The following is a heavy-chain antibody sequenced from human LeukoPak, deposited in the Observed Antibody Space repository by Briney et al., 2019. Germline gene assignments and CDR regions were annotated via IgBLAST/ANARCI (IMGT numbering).Heavy chain of an antibody. V-gene: IGHV4-59*01. CDR2: IYYSGST. D-gene: IGHD3-9*01. J-gene: IGHJ4*02. CDR3: ARADILTGYRRGGFDY. Sequence: SETLSLTCTVSGGSISSYYWSWIRQPPGKGLEWIGYIYYSGSTNYNPSLKSRVTISVDTSKNQFSLKLSSVTAADTAVYYCARADILTGYRRGGFDYWGQGTLVTVSS. CDR1: GGSISSYY.